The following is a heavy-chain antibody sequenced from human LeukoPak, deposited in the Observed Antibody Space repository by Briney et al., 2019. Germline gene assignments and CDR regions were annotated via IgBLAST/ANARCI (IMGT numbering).Heavy chain of an antibody. J-gene: IGHJ4*02. CDR1: GLTFSSYS. D-gene: IGHD5-18*01. V-gene: IGHV3-21*01. CDR3: ARDGGYSYGYFDY. Sequence: GGSLRLSCAASGLTFSSYSMNWVRQAPGKGLEWVSSISSSSSYIYYADSVKGRFTISRDNAKNSLYLQMNSLRAEDTAVYYCARDGGYSYGYFDYWVQGTLVTVSS. CDR2: ISSSSSYI.